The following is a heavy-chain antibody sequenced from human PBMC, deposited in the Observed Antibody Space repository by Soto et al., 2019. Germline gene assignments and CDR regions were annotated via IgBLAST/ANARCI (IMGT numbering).Heavy chain of an antibody. V-gene: IGHV3-30*18. D-gene: IGHD1-7*01. J-gene: IGHJ4*02. CDR1: GFTFSSYG. Sequence: QVQLVESGGGVVQPGRSLRLSCAASGFTFSSYGMHWVRQAPGKGLEWVAVISYDGSNKYYADSVKGRFTISRDNSKNTLYLQMNSLRAEDTAVYYCAKDQGWNYSHDYWGQGTLVTVSS. CDR3: AKDQGWNYSHDY. CDR2: ISYDGSNK.